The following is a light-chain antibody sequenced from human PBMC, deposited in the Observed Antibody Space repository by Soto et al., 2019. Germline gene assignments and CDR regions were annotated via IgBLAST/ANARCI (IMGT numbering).Light chain of an antibody. V-gene: IGKV1-5*03. Sequence: DIQMTQSPATLAASVGDRVSITCRASQSIDTWLAWYQQKAGKAPNLLIYKASRLESGVPSRFSGSGSGTEFTLTISSLQPEDCGSYYCQEYRNDYGTFGQGTKVDIK. CDR3: QEYRNDYGT. CDR2: KAS. J-gene: IGKJ1*01. CDR1: QSIDTW.